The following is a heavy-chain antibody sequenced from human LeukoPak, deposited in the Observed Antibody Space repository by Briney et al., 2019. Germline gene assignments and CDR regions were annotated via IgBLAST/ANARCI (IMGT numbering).Heavy chain of an antibody. J-gene: IGHJ3*02. CDR3: ARRKVGATSRMTFDI. V-gene: IGHV4-34*01. Sequence: SATLSLTCAVYGGSFSGYYWSWIRQPPGKGLEWIGEINHSGSTNYNPSLKSRVTISVDTSKNQFSLKLSSVTAADTAVYYCARRKVGATSRMTFDIWGQGTMVTVSS. CDR2: INHSGST. CDR1: GGSFSGYY. D-gene: IGHD1-26*01.